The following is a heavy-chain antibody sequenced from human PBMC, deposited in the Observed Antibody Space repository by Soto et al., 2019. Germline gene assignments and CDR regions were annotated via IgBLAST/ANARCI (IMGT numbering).Heavy chain of an antibody. V-gene: IGHV3-23*01. CDR3: AKDSGGGGWASLYYGMDV. CDR1: GFTFSSYA. D-gene: IGHD6-19*01. CDR2: ISGSGGST. Sequence: GGSLRLSCAASGFTFSSYAMSWVRQAPGKGLEWVSAISGSGGSTYYADSVKGRFTISRDNSKNTLYLQMNSLRAEDTAVYYCAKDSGGGGWASLYYGMDVWGQGTTVTVSS. J-gene: IGHJ6*02.